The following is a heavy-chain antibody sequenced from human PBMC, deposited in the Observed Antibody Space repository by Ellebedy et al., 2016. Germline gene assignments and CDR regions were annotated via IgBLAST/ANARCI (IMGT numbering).Heavy chain of an antibody. Sequence: SVKVSXXTSGGSFSNYAISWVRQAPGQGLEWMGGIVPLFGTTHYAQRFQGRVTMTADESTSTAYMELSGLRSEDTAVYYCARDRLAGNYHEYWGQGTLVTVSS. CDR2: IVPLFGTT. CDR3: ARDRLAGNYHEY. V-gene: IGHV1-69*13. CDR1: GGSFSNYA. D-gene: IGHD6-19*01. J-gene: IGHJ4*02.